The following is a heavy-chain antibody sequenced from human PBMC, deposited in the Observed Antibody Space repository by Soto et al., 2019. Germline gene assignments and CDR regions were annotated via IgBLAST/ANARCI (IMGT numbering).Heavy chain of an antibody. CDR2: IYYSGST. CDR1: GGSISSSSYY. D-gene: IGHD6-13*01. V-gene: IGHV4-39*01. J-gene: IGHJ5*02. CDR3: ATHPPEYSSSWYRLAWFDP. Sequence: QLQLQESGPGLVKPSETLSLTCTVSGGSISSSSYYWGWIRQPPGKGLEWIGSIYYSGSTYYNPSLKSRVTIAVDTSKNQFSLKLSSVTAADTAVYYCATHPPEYSSSWYRLAWFDPWGQGTLVTVSS.